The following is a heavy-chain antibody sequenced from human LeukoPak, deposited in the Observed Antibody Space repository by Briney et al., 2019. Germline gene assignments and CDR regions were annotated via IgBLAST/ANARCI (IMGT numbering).Heavy chain of an antibody. Sequence: PSETLSLTCTVSGGSISSYYWSWIRQPPGKGLEWIGYIYYSGSTNCNPSLKSRVTISVDTSKNQFSLKLSSVTAADTAVYYCARHYDSSGYYLYYFDYWGQGTLVTVSS. CDR1: GGSISSYY. CDR3: ARHYDSSGYYLYYFDY. CDR2: IYYSGST. J-gene: IGHJ4*02. D-gene: IGHD3-22*01. V-gene: IGHV4-59*08.